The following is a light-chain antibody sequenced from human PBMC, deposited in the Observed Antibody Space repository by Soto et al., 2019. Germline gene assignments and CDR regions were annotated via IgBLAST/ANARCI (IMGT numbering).Light chain of an antibody. V-gene: IGKV3-11*01. CDR1: HSVVDY. Sequence: EIVLTQSPATLSLSLGERATLSCRASHSVVDYLAWYQQQPGQPPRLLISDASNRAAGIPARFSGSGSGTDFTLTISSLEPEDFAVYYCQQRGNLYTFGQGTKLEIK. J-gene: IGKJ2*01. CDR2: DAS. CDR3: QQRGNLYT.